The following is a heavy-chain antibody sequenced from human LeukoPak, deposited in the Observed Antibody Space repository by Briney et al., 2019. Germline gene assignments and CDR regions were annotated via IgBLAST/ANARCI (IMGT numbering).Heavy chain of an antibody. J-gene: IGHJ2*01. D-gene: IGHD6-6*01. CDR3: ARNMGAGSSSWHFDL. CDR2: IYPGDSDT. CDR1: GYSFTNYW. V-gene: IGHV5-51*01. Sequence: GESLKISCKGSGYSFTNYWIDWVRQMPGKGLEWMGTIYPGDSDTRYSPSFQGQVTISADKSICTAYLQWSSLKASDTAIYYCARNMGAGSSSWHFDLWGRGTLVTVSS.